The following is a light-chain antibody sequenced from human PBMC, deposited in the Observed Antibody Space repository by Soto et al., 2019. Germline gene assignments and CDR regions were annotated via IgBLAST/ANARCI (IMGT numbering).Light chain of an antibody. CDR1: QDISDY. Sequence: DIQLTQSPSFLSASVGERVTITCRASQDISDYLAWYQQRPGKAPKLLIYAASTLQSGVPSRFSGSGSGTEFTLTISSLQPEDFATYSCQQLNSYPLTFAGGTKVDVK. CDR3: QQLNSYPLT. V-gene: IGKV1-9*01. CDR2: AAS. J-gene: IGKJ4*01.